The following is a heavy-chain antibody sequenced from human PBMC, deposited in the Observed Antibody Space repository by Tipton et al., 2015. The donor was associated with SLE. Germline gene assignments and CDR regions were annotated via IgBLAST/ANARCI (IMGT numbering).Heavy chain of an antibody. CDR1: GYSISSGYY. J-gene: IGHJ4*02. CDR3: ATIYDTFPAYFDY. D-gene: IGHD3-22*01. CDR2: IYHSGST. Sequence: TLSLTCTVSGYSISSGYYWGWFRQPPGKGLEWIGSIYHSGSTYYNPSLKSRVTISVDTSKNQFSLKLSSVTAADTAVYYCATIYDTFPAYFDYWGQGTLVTVSS. V-gene: IGHV4-38-2*02.